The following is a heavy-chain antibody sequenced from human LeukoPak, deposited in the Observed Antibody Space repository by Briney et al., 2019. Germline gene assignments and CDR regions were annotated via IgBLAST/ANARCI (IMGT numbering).Heavy chain of an antibody. J-gene: IGHJ6*03. CDR3: ASHASGTNYYYYYMDV. V-gene: IGHV3-30*02. CDR2: IRYDGSNK. Sequence: GSLRLSCAASGFIFSNYAMHWVRQPPGKGLEWVAFIRYDGSNKFYADSAKGRFTISRDDSKNTLFLQMNSLRAEDTAVYYCASHASGTNYYYYYMDVWGKGTTVTVSS. CDR1: GFIFSNYA. D-gene: IGHD2-8*01.